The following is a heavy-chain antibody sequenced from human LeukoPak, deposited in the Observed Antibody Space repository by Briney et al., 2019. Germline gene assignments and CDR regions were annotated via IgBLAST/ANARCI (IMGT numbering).Heavy chain of an antibody. CDR3: ARIFIRNGHSSYFDC. CDR2: VYQSGTT. V-gene: IGHV4-38-2*02. Sequence: SETLSLTCTVSGFSIGSGHYWGWVRQPPGAGLEWIGSVYQSGTTYYNPSLKSRVTTSVDMSKNQFSLRLRPVTAADTAVYYCARIFIRNGHSSYFDCWGQGTLVTVSS. J-gene: IGHJ4*02. CDR1: GFSIGSGHY. D-gene: IGHD2-8*01.